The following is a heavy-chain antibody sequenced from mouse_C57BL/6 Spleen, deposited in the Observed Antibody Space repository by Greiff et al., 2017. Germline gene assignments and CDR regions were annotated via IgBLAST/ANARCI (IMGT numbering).Heavy chain of an antibody. Sequence: EVQRVESGGGLVKPGGSLKLSCAASGFTFSDYGMHWVRQAPEKGLEWVAYISSGSSTIYYADTVKGRFTISRDNAKNTLFLQMTSLRSEDTAMXYCAKIYYDYGGWYFDVWGTGTTVTVSS. V-gene: IGHV5-17*01. J-gene: IGHJ1*03. CDR2: ISSGSSTI. D-gene: IGHD2-4*01. CDR3: AKIYYDYGGWYFDV. CDR1: GFTFSDYG.